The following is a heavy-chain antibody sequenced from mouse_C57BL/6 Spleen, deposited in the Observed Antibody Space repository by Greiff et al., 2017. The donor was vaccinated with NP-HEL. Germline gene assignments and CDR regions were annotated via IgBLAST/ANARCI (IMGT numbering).Heavy chain of an antibody. CDR3: ARKITTVVAYYFDY. V-gene: IGHV1-82*01. CDR2: IYPGDGDT. CDR1: GYAFSSSW. Sequence: VQLQQSGPELVKPGASVKISCKASGYAFSSSWMNWVKQRPGKGLEWIGRIYPGDGDTNYNGKFKGKATLTADKSSSTAYMQLSSRTSEDSAVYFCARKITTVVAYYFDYWGQGTTLTVSS. J-gene: IGHJ2*01. D-gene: IGHD1-1*01.